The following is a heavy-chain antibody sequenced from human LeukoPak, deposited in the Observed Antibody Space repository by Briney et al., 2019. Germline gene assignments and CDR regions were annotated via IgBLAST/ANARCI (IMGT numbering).Heavy chain of an antibody. CDR1: GGSISGYY. CDR3: ARRYFDWSTFDY. CDR2: IFYGGST. J-gene: IGHJ4*02. D-gene: IGHD3-9*01. V-gene: IGHV4-59*08. Sequence: SETLSLTCTVSGGSISGYYWSWIRQPPGKGLECIGYIFYGGSTNYNPSLKSRVTISVDTSKNQFSLKLSCVTAADTAVYYCARRYFDWSTFDYWGQGTLVTVSS.